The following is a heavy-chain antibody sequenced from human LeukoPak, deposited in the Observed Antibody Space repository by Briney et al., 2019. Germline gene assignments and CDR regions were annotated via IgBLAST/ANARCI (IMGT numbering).Heavy chain of an antibody. V-gene: IGHV3-30*04. D-gene: IGHD6-6*01. J-gene: IGHJ4*02. CDR3: ARDGSSSSFDY. CDR2: ISYDGSNK. Sequence: PGRSLRLSCAASGFTFSSYAMHWVRQAPGKGLEWVAVISYDGSNKYYADSVKGRFTISRDNSKNTLYPQMNSLRAEDTAVYYCARDGSSSSFDYWGQGTLVTVSS. CDR1: GFTFSSYA.